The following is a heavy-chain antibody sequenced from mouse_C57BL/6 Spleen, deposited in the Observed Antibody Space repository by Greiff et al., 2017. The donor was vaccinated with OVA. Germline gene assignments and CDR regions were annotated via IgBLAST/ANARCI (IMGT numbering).Heavy chain of an antibody. V-gene: IGHV1-80*01. D-gene: IGHD2-1*01. CDR3: ARPHLPHYAMDY. CDR2: IYPGDGDT. Sequence: QVQLKQSGAELVKPGASVKISCKASGYAFSSYWMNWVKQRPGKGLEWIGQIYPGDGDTNYNGKFKGKATLTADKSSSTAYMQLSSLTSEDSAVYFCARPHLPHYAMDYWGQGTSVTVSS. J-gene: IGHJ4*01. CDR1: GYAFSSYW.